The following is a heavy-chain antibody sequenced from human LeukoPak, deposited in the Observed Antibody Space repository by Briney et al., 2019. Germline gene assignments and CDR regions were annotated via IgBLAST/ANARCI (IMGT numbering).Heavy chain of an antibody. CDR3: AKDAYGGATFFYYMDV. J-gene: IGHJ6*03. CDR2: ISWNSGNI. Sequence: GGSLTLSCARSGFTFDDYAMHWVRQTPGKGLEWVSCISWNSGNIAYADFVGGRFTISRDNAKNSLSLQMNSLSDEDTAVYYCAKDAYGGATFFYYMDVWGKGTTVTVSS. V-gene: IGHV3-9*01. CDR1: GFTFDDYA. D-gene: IGHD2/OR15-2a*01.